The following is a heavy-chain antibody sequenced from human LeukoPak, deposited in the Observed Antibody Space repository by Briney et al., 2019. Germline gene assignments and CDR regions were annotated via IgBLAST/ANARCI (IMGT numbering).Heavy chain of an antibody. J-gene: IGHJ4*02. CDR1: GFTFSSYA. CDR2: ISTNGGST. Sequence: GRSLRLSCAASGFTFSSYAMSWVRQAPGKGLEYVSAISTNGGSTYYADSVKGRFTISRDNSKNTLYLQMSSLSTEDTAVYYCVSTAQGWGQGILVTVSS. CDR3: VSTAQG. V-gene: IGHV3-64D*06. D-gene: IGHD4-17*01.